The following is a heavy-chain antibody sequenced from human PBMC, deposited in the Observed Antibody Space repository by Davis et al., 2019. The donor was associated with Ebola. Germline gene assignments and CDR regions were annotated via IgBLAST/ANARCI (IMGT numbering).Heavy chain of an antibody. J-gene: IGHJ4*02. D-gene: IGHD4-23*01. CDR2: IYYSGST. CDR3: ARRPFGGGNPFDY. Sequence: PSETLSLTCTVSGGSISSYYWSWIRQHPGKGLEWIGYIYYSGSTYYNPSLKSRVTISVDTSKNQFSLKLSSVTAADTAVYYCARRPFGGGNPFDYWGQGTLVTVSS. V-gene: IGHV4-59*06. CDR1: GGSISSYY.